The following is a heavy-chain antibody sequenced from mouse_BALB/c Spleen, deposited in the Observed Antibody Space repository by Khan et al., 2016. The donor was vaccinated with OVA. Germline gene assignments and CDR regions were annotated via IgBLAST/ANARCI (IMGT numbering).Heavy chain of an antibody. CDR2: IYPGSVNT. CDR3: ARYDDYLGDAIDD. D-gene: IGHD2-13*01. J-gene: IGHJ4*01. V-gene: IGHV1S56*01. Sequence: QVQLQQSGPELVKPGASVRLSCKASGFTFTTSYIHWVKQRPGQGLQWIGWIYPGSVNTKYNEQFKGKATLTADKSSSTAYMQLSSLTSEDSAVYICARYDDYLGDAIDDWGQGTSVTVSS. CDR1: GFTFTTSY.